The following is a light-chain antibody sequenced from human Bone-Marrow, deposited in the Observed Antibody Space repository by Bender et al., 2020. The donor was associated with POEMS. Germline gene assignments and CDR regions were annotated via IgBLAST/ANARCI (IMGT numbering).Light chain of an antibody. CDR1: SSDVGGYNY. CDR2: DVS. J-gene: IGLJ1*01. CDR3: QSYDSSLSASFV. Sequence: QSALTQPASVSGSPGQSITISCTGTSSDVGGYNYVSWYQQHPGKAPKLMIYDVSNRPSGVPDRFTASKSGTSASLAITGLQAEDEADYYCQSYDSSLSASFVFGTGTKVTVL. V-gene: IGLV2-14*01.